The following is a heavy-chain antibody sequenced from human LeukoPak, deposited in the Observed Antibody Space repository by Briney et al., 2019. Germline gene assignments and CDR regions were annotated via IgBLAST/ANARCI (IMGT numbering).Heavy chain of an antibody. CDR1: GGSISSGSYY. Sequence: SQTLSLTCTVSGGSISSGSYYWNWIRQPAGKGLEWIGRIYTSGSTNYNPSLKSRVTISVDTSKNQFSLKLSSVTAADTAVYYCATGRDYFNYWGQGTLVTVSS. CDR3: ATGRDYFNY. CDR2: IYTSGST. J-gene: IGHJ4*02. V-gene: IGHV4-61*02.